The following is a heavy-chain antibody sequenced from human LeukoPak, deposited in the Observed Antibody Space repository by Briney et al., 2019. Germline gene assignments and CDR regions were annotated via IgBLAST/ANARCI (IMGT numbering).Heavy chain of an antibody. CDR2: IYPGGST. V-gene: IGHV3-66*01. CDR1: GFGGSRNY. CDR3: ATDRPVY. J-gene: IGHJ4*02. Sequence: GGSLRLSCAASGFGGSRNYVTWVRQAPGKGLEWVSVIYPGGSTYYADAVKGRFIISRHNSNNTLYLQINNLRAEDTAVYYCATDRPVYWGQGTLVTVSS.